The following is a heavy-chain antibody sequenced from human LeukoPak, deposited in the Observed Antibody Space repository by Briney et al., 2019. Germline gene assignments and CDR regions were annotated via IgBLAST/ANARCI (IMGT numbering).Heavy chain of an antibody. Sequence: GESLKISCKGSGYSFPSYWIGWVRQMPGKGLEWTGIIYPGDSDTRYSPSFQGQVTISADKSISTAYLQWSSLQASDTAMYYCAKYLGYCSGGSCVIDYWGQGTLVTVSS. D-gene: IGHD2-15*01. CDR1: GYSFPSYW. V-gene: IGHV5-51*01. J-gene: IGHJ4*02. CDR2: IYPGDSDT. CDR3: AKYLGYCSGGSCVIDY.